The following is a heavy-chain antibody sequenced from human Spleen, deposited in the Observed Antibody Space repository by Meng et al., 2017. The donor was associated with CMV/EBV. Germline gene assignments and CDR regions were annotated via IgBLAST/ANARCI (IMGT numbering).Heavy chain of an antibody. D-gene: IGHD3-10*01. CDR2: ISYDGSNK. CDR1: GFTFSSYA. V-gene: IGHV3-30-3*01. Sequence: GGSLRLSCAASGFTFSSYAMHWVRQAPGKGLEWVAVISYDGSNKYYADSVKGRFTISRDNSKNTLYLQMNSLRAEDTAVYYCARDRFPNHWGQGTLVTVSS. J-gene: IGHJ5*02. CDR3: ARDRFPNH.